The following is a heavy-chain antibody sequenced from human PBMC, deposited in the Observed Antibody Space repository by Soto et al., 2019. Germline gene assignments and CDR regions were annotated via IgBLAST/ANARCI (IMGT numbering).Heavy chain of an antibody. J-gene: IGHJ4*02. CDR1: GDSISNNHYY. V-gene: IGHV4-30-4*01. Sequence: QVQLQESGPGLVKPSQTLSLACTVSGDSISNNHYYWSWIRQPPGKGLEWIGHISDSASTFNNPSLNSRVGIPIDTSKSQFSLRLRSVTAAATAVYYCAGGRASDKVDSWGKGTLVPVSS. D-gene: IGHD2-15*01. CDR3: AGGRASDKVDS. CDR2: ISDSAST.